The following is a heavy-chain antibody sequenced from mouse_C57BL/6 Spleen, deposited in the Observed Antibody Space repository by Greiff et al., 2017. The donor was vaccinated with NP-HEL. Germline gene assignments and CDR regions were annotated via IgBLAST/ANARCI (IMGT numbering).Heavy chain of an antibody. D-gene: IGHD3-1*01. J-gene: IGHJ4*01. Sequence: EVMLVESGGGLVKPGGSLKLSCAASGFTFSDYGMHWVRQAPEKGLEWVAYISSGSSTIYYADTVKGRFTISRDNAKNTLFLQMTSLRSEDTAMYYCARSTRCYAMDYWGQGTSVTFSS. V-gene: IGHV5-17*01. CDR3: ARSTRCYAMDY. CDR2: ISSGSSTI. CDR1: GFTFSDYG.